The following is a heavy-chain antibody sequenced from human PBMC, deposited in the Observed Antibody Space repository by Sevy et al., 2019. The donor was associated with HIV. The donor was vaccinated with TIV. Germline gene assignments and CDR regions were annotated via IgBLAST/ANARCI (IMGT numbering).Heavy chain of an antibody. CDR3: ARHISFGELGSWFDP. V-gene: IGHV3-53*01. CDR1: GFTVNSDY. CDR2: VYGGGTT. Sequence: GGSLRLSCAASGFTVNSDYMSWVRQAPGKGLEWVSVVYGGGTTYYAYSVKGRFTISRDNSNNILYLQMNSLRAEDTAVYYCARHISFGELGSWFDPWGQGTLVTVSS. D-gene: IGHD3-10*01. J-gene: IGHJ5*02.